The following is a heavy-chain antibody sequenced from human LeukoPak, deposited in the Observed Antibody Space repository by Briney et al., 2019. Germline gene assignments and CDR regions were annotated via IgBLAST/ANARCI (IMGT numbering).Heavy chain of an antibody. J-gene: IGHJ4*02. CDR1: GFTFSSYW. V-gene: IGHV3-7*01. CDR3: AGGIAVAGTSSGY. CDR2: IKQDGSEK. Sequence: GGSLRLSCAASGFTFSSYWMSWVRQAPGKGLEWVANIKQDGSEKYYVDSVKGRFTISRDNAKNSLYLQMNSLRAEDTAVYYCAGGIAVAGTSSGYWGQGTLVTVSS. D-gene: IGHD6-19*01.